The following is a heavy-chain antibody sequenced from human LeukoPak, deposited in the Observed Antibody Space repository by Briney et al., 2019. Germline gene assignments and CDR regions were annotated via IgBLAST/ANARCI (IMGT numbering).Heavy chain of an antibody. CDR1: GFTVSSNY. D-gene: IGHD2-15*01. CDR3: ARAPAATYGMDV. J-gene: IGHJ6*02. CDR2: IYSGGST. Sequence: GGSLRLSCAASGFTVSSNYMSWVRQAPGKGLEWVSVIYSGGSTYYADSVKGRFTISRDDSKNTLYLQLNSLRAEDTAVYYCARAPAATYGMDVWGQGTTVTV. V-gene: IGHV3-66*01.